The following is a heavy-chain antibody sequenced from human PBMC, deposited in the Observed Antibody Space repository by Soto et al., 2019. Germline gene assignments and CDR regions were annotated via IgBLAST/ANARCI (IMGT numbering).Heavy chain of an antibody. CDR1: GFTFSSYA. Sequence: PGGSLRLSCAASGFTFSSYAMNWVRQAPGKGLEWVSAISGSGAGSYYADSVKGRFTISRDNSKNTLYLQMNSLRAEDTAVYYCAKVVGGSGSYDYYYYYGMDVWGQGTTGTVSS. J-gene: IGHJ6*02. V-gene: IGHV3-23*01. CDR2: ISGSGAGS. CDR3: AKVVGGSGSYDYYYYYGMDV. D-gene: IGHD3-10*01.